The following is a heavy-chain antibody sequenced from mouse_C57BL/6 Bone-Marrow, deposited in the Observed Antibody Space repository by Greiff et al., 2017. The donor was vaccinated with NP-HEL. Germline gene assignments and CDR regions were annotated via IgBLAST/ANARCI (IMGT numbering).Heavy chain of an antibody. CDR1: GYTFTSYW. CDR3: GPYYYGSSYGY. V-gene: IGHV1-55*01. Sequence: QVQLQQSGAELVKPGASVKMSCKASGYTFTSYWITWVKQRPGQGLEWIGDIYPGSGSTNYNEKFKSKATLTVDTSSSTAYMQLSSLTSEDSAVYYCGPYYYGSSYGYWGQGTTLTVSS. D-gene: IGHD1-1*01. J-gene: IGHJ2*01. CDR2: IYPGSGST.